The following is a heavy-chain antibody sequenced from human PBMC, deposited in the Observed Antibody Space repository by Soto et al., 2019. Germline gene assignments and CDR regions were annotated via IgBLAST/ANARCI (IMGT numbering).Heavy chain of an antibody. CDR2: INPGTGST. V-gene: IGHV1-46*01. J-gene: IGHJ4*02. CDR1: GYSFTSYY. Sequence: QVQLVHSGPEVKKPGASVKVSCKASGYSFTSYYMHWVRQGPGQGLEWMGKINPGTGSTIYAHRFQGGITMTRDTSTSTVYMELSSLRFEDTAVYYCARESSYGYNFFDYWGQGTLVTVSS. CDR3: ARESSYGYNFFDY. D-gene: IGHD3-16*02.